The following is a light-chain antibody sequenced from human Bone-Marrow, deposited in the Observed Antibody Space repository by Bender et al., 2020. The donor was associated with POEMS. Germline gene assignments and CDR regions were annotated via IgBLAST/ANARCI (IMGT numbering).Light chain of an antibody. CDR3: CSYARGYSVV. CDR1: SSNIGAHA. Sequence: QSVLTQPPSASGTPGQRVTISCSGGSSNIGAHAVNLYQHLPGTAPKLLIYSSHRRPSEVPDRFSGSRSGTSASLAISGLQSEDEADYYCCSYARGYSVVFGGGTKLTVL. CDR2: SSH. V-gene: IGLV1-44*01. J-gene: IGLJ2*01.